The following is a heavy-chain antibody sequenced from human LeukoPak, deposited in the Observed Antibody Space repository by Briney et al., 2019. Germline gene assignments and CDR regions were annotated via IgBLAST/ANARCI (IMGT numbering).Heavy chain of an antibody. CDR3: ARASYLRFLV. Sequence: PGGSLRLSCAASGFTFSSYSMNWVRQAPGKGLGWVSYISGSSSTIYYADSVKGRFTISRDNAKNSLYLQMNGLRDEDTAVYYCARASYLRFLVWGQGTLVTVSS. D-gene: IGHD3-3*01. CDR2: ISGSSSTI. V-gene: IGHV3-48*02. CDR1: GFTFSSYS. J-gene: IGHJ4*02.